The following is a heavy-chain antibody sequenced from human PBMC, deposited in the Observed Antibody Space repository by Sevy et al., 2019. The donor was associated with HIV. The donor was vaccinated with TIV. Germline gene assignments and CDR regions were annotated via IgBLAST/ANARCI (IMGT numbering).Heavy chain of an antibody. Sequence: SETLSLTCAVYGGSFSGYYWSWIRQPPGKGVEWIGEINHSGSTNYNPSLKSRVIISVDTSKNQFSLKLSSVTAADTAVYYCARGVATTRKYYYYYYGMDVWGQGTTVTVSS. D-gene: IGHD5-12*01. J-gene: IGHJ6*02. CDR3: ARGVATTRKYYYYYYGMDV. CDR1: GGSFSGYY. CDR2: INHSGST. V-gene: IGHV4-34*01.